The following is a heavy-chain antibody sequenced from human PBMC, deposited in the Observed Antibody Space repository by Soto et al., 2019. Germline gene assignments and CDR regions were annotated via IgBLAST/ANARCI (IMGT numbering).Heavy chain of an antibody. D-gene: IGHD3-10*01. J-gene: IGHJ6*03. Sequence: GGSLRLSCAASGFTFSSYSMNWVRQAPGKGLEWVSSISSSSSYIYYADSVKGRFTISRDNAKNSLYLQMNSLRAEDTAVYYCARGGRGGSGSYYLNYYYYYMDVWGKGTTVTVSS. CDR2: ISSSSSYI. CDR3: ARGGRGGSGSYYLNYYYYYMDV. V-gene: IGHV3-21*01. CDR1: GFTFSSYS.